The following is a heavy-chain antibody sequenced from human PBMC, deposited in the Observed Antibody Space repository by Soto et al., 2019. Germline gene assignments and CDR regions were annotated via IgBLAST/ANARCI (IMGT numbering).Heavy chain of an antibody. J-gene: IGHJ4*02. CDR3: ARTTYYDFWSGPEPPILDY. CDR2: ISSSSSYI. Sequence: GGSLRLSCAASGFTFSSYSMNWVRQAPGKGLEWVSSISSSSSYIYYADSVKGRFTISRDNAKNSLYLQMNSLRAEDTAVYYCARTTYYDFWSGPEPPILDYWGQGTLVTVSS. CDR1: GFTFSSYS. V-gene: IGHV3-21*01. D-gene: IGHD3-3*01.